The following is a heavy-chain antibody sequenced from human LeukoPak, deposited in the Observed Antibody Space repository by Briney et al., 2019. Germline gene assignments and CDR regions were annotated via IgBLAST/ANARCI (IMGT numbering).Heavy chain of an antibody. CDR2: IYYSGST. V-gene: IGHV4-59*02. Sequence: SETLSLTCTVSGGSVSGYYWSWIRQPPGKGLEWMGGIYYSGSTNYNPSLTSRVTISVDTSKKQFSLTLSSVTAADTDVYYCVRANYFDYWGQGTLVTVSS. CDR3: VRANYFDY. J-gene: IGHJ4*02. CDR1: GGSVSGYY.